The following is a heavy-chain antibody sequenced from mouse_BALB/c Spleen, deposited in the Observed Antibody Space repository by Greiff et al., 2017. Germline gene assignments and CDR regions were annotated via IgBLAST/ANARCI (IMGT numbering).Heavy chain of an antibody. J-gene: IGHJ3*01. V-gene: IGHV5-6-5*01. Sequence: EVQLMESGGGLVKPGGSLKLSCAASGFTFSSYAMSWVRQTPEKRLEWVASISSGGSTYYPDSVKGRFTISRDNARNILYLQMSSLRSEDTAMYYCARNSPFAYWGQGTLVTVSA. CDR1: GFTFSSYA. CDR3: ARNSPFAY. CDR2: ISSGGST.